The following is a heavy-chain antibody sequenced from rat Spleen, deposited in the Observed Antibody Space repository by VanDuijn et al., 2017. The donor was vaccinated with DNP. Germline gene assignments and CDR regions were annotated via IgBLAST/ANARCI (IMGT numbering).Heavy chain of an antibody. Sequence: EVQLVESGGDLVQPGGSMKLSCAASGFTFSNYNMAWVRQPPTKDLEWVASITNSGGSIYYRDSLKGRITISRDNAKSTLYLQMDSLRSEDTATYYCTTGAGSPWGQGTSVTVSS. CDR2: ITNSGGSI. CDR3: TTGAGSP. CDR1: GFTFSNYN. J-gene: IGHJ4*01. D-gene: IGHD1-4*01. V-gene: IGHV5-27*01.